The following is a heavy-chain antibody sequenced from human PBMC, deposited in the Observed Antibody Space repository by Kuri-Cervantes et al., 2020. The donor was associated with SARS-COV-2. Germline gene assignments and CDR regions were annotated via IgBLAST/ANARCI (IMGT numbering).Heavy chain of an antibody. J-gene: IGHJ3*02. CDR1: GFNFSSYW. CDR2: IKQDGSEK. CDR3: ARQNWVEWLLSDDAFDI. D-gene: IGHD3-3*01. V-gene: IGHV3-7*01. Sequence: GESLKISCAASGFNFSSYWVSWVRQAPGKGLEWVANIKQDGSEKYYVDSVKGRFSMSRDNAKNSLYLQMSSLRAEDTAVYYRARQNWVEWLLSDDAFDIWGQGTMVTVSS.